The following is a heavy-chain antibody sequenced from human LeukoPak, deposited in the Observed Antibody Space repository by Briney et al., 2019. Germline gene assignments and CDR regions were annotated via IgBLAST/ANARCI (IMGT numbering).Heavy chain of an antibody. CDR1: GGSISSGSYY. Sequence: PSETLSLTCTVSGGSISSGSYYWSWIRQPAGKGLEWIGRIYTSGSTNYNPSLKSRVTISVDTSKNQFSLKLSSVTAADTAVHYCARRGGSSSYFDYWGQGTLVTVSS. CDR2: IYTSGST. V-gene: IGHV4-61*02. J-gene: IGHJ4*02. CDR3: ARRGGSSSYFDY. D-gene: IGHD6-6*01.